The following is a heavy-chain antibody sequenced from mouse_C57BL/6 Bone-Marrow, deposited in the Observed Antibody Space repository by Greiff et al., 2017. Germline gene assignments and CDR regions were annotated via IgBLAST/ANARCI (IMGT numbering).Heavy chain of an antibody. Sequence: EVQLQQSGAELVRPGASVKLSCTASGFNIKDDYMHWVKQRPEQGLEWIGWIDPENGDTEYASKFQGKATITADTSSNTAYLQLSSLTSEDTAVYYCTTGYGSSHAMDYWGQGTSVTVSS. CDR1: GFNIKDDY. CDR3: TTGYGSSHAMDY. D-gene: IGHD1-1*01. V-gene: IGHV14-4*01. J-gene: IGHJ4*01. CDR2: IDPENGDT.